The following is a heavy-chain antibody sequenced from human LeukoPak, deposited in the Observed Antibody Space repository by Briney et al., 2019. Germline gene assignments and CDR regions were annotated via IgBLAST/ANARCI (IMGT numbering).Heavy chain of an antibody. D-gene: IGHD3-10*01. Sequence: GASVKVSCKASVYTFTDYYVHWVRQAPGQGLEWMGWFNPDNGGTNSVQKFQGRVTVTGDTSMRTAYMELSRLRSDDTAVYYCARDHVPLQWFGAGGFDPWGQGTLVTVSS. CDR2: FNPDNGGT. CDR1: VYTFTDYY. V-gene: IGHV1-2*02. J-gene: IGHJ5*02. CDR3: ARDHVPLQWFGAGGFDP.